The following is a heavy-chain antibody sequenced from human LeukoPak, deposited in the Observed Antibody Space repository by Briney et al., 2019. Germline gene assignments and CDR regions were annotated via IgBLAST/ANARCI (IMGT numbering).Heavy chain of an antibody. J-gene: IGHJ4*02. CDR3: ARSGQYPLDY. CDR2: ISYDGSNK. D-gene: IGHD3-10*01. V-gene: IGHV3-30-3*01. Sequence: PGKSLRLSCVVSGLAFRDYAFHWVRQAPGKGVEWVAVISYDGSNKHYTDSVKGRFTISRDNSKNTLYLQMNSLRAEDTAVYYCARSGQYPLDYWGQGTLVTVSS. CDR1: GLAFRDYA.